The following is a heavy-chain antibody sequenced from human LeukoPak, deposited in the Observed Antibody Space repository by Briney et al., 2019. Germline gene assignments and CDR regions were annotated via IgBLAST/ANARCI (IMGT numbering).Heavy chain of an antibody. V-gene: IGHV3-53*01. Sequence: QSGGSLRLSCAASGFTFSSYTMSWVRQAPGKGLEWVSVIYSGGSTYYADSVKGRFTISRDNSKNTLYLQMNSLRAEDTAVYYCARDKRGDYWGQGTLVTVSS. CDR1: GFTFSSYT. CDR3: ARDKRGDY. CDR2: IYSGGST. J-gene: IGHJ4*02.